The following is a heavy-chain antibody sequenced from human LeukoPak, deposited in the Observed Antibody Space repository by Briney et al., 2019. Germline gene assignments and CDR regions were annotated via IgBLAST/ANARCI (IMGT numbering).Heavy chain of an antibody. J-gene: IGHJ5*02. D-gene: IGHD2-15*01. V-gene: IGHV1-46*01. Sequence: ASVKVSCKASGYTFTSYYMHWVRQAPGQGLEWMGIINPSGGSTSYAQKFRGRVTMTRDTSTSTVYMELSSLRSEDTAVYYCAREGLMGYCSGGSCYSIPQFDPWGQGTLVTVSS. CDR1: GYTFTSYY. CDR2: INPSGGST. CDR3: AREGLMGYCSGGSCYSIPQFDP.